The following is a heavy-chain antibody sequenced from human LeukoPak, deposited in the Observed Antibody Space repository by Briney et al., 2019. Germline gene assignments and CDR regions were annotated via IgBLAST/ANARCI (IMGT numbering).Heavy chain of an antibody. CDR2: IYYSRST. CDR1: GGSISSYY. D-gene: IGHD2-2*01. J-gene: IGHJ6*03. Sequence: PSETLSLTCTVSGGSISSYYWSWIRQPPGKGLEWIGYIYYSRSTNYNPSLKSRVTISVDTSKNQFSLKLSSVTAAVTAVYYCARVRTSCNPECDYYYMDVWGKGTTVTVSS. CDR3: ARVRTSCNPECDYYYMDV. V-gene: IGHV4-59*08.